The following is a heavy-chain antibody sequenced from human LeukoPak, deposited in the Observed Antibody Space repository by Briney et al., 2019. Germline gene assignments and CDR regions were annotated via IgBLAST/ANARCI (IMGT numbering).Heavy chain of an antibody. CDR3: AKTRTPYHYYYYGMDV. CDR1: GLTFSSYA. Sequence: GGSLRLSCAASGLTFSSYAMSWVRQAPGKGLEWVPGISASGGSTFYPDSVKGRFTISRDNSKNTLYLQMNSLRAEDTATYYCAKTRTPYHYYYYGMDVWGQGTTVTVSS. V-gene: IGHV3-23*01. D-gene: IGHD1-14*01. CDR2: ISASGGST. J-gene: IGHJ6*02.